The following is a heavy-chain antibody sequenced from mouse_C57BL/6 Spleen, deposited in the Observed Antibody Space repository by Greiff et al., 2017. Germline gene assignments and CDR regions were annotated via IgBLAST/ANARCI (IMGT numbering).Heavy chain of an antibody. V-gene: IGHV1-55*01. Sequence: QVQLQQPGTELVKPGASVKLSCKASGYTFTSYWITWVKPRPGQGLEWIGAIYPGSGSTNYNEQFKSKAKLTVDTSSRPAYMRLSSLTSVDSAVYYCARGGGAMDYWGQGTSVTVSS. CDR1: GYTFTSYW. CDR3: ARGGGAMDY. J-gene: IGHJ4*01. CDR2: IYPGSGST.